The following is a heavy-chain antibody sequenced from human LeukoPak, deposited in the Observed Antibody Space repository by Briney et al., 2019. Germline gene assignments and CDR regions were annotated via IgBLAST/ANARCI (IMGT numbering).Heavy chain of an antibody. J-gene: IGHJ6*03. CDR1: DDSITMYY. D-gene: IGHD1-1*01. V-gene: IGHV4-59*01. CDR3: ARGRVSSSTWYSTYYYYFYMDV. CDR2: VDHTVST. Sequence: PSETLSLTCSVSDDSITMYYWTWIRQPPGKGLEWIGYVDHTVSTNFNPSLNGRASISRDTTKNLFSLRLRSVTAADTAVYFCARGRVSSSTWYSTYYYYFYMDVWGKGATVTVSS.